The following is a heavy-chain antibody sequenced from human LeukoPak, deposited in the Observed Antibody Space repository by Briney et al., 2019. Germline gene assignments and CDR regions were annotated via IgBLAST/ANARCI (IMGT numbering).Heavy chain of an antibody. D-gene: IGHD6-19*01. Sequence: GGSLRLSCAASGFTFSNYAMSWVRQAPGKGLEWVSGISGSGAYSYYADSVKGRFTISRDNSKNTLYVQMNSLRAEDTAVYYCAKDWSSGWPYFFDYWGQGTLVTVSS. J-gene: IGHJ4*02. CDR2: ISGSGAYS. CDR1: GFTFSNYA. CDR3: AKDWSSGWPYFFDY. V-gene: IGHV3-23*01.